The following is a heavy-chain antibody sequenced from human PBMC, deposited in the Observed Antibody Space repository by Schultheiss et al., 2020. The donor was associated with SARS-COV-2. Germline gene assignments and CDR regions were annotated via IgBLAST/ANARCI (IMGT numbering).Heavy chain of an antibody. CDR2: IYYSGST. D-gene: IGHD6-6*01. J-gene: IGHJ6*02. V-gene: IGHV4-31*03. Sequence: LRLSCTVSGGSISSGGYYWSWIRQHPGKGLEWIGYIYYSGSTYYNPSLKSRVTISVDTSKNQFSLKLSSVTAADTAVYYCARAPSIAARPGQYYYYYVMDVWGQGTTVTVSS. CDR3: ARAPSIAARPGQYYYYYVMDV. CDR1: GGSISSGGYY.